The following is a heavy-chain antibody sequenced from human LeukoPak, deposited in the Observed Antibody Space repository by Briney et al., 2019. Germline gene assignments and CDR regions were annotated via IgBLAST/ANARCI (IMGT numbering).Heavy chain of an antibody. CDR2: IYHSGST. J-gene: IGHJ5*02. Sequence: SETLSLTCTVSGGSISSYYWSWIRLPPGKGLEWIGYIYHSGSTYYNPSLKSRVTISVDRSKNQFSLKLSSVTAADTAVYYCAREGGIGNWFDPWGQGTLVTVSS. V-gene: IGHV4-59*12. CDR3: AREGGIGNWFDP. D-gene: IGHD1-26*01. CDR1: GGSISSYY.